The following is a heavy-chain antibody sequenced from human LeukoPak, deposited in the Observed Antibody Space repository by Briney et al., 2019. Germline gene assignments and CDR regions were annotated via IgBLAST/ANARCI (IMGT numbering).Heavy chain of an antibody. CDR2: IRSAVYGGTT. V-gene: IGHV3-49*03. J-gene: IGHJ4*02. Sequence: GGSLRLSCAAGGFPFCDYALSWFRQAPGKGLNWVGYIRSAVYGGTTETAASLKDRFTVSRDDSKSVVYLQMSSLKTDDTAIYYCSRIGNAGIDYWGQGTLVTVSS. CDR3: SRIGNAGIDY. D-gene: IGHD3-10*01. CDR1: GFPFCDYA.